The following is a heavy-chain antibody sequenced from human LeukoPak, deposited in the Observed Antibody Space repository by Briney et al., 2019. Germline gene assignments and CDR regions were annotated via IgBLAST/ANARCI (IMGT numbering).Heavy chain of an antibody. V-gene: IGHV4-59*12. J-gene: IGHJ5*02. Sequence: PSETLSLTCTVSGGSISSYYWSWIRQPPGKGLEWIGYIYYSGSTNYNPSLKSRVTISVDTSKNQFSLKLSSVTAADTAVYYCAREPVVVTSGFDPWGQGTLVTVSS. CDR1: GGSISSYY. CDR2: IYYSGST. D-gene: IGHD2-21*02. CDR3: AREPVVVTSGFDP.